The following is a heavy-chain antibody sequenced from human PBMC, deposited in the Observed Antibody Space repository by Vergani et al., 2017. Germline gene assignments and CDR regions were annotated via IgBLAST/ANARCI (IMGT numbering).Heavy chain of an antibody. CDR3: TTAWGLYYLHGEYFQY. D-gene: IGHD3-10*01. Sequence: EVQLLESGGGLVQPGGSRRLSCAGAGITFDTYTMAYVRQAPGQGLEWVATISSGGGDIFYADSVKGRFTLSRDKSNNTLFLQMNSLKDEDTAVYYCTTAWGLYYLHGEYFQYWGRGTRVSVSS. CDR1: GITFDTYT. CDR2: ISSGGGDI. J-gene: IGHJ1*01. V-gene: IGHV3-23*01.